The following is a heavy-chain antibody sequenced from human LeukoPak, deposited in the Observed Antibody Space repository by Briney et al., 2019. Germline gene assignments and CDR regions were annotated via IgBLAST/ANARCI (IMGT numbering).Heavy chain of an antibody. CDR2: TYYRSKWYN. D-gene: IGHD6-13*01. V-gene: IGHV6-1*01. J-gene: IGHJ5*02. CDR1: GDSVSSNSAA. CDR3: ARSIVIYSSSWHEVWISRWFDP. Sequence: SQTLSLTCAISGDSVSSNSAAWNWIRQSPSRGLEWLGRTYYRSKWYNDYAVSVKSRITTNPDTSKNQFSLQLNSVTPEDTAVYYCARSIVIYSSSWHEVWISRWFDPWGQGTLVTVSS.